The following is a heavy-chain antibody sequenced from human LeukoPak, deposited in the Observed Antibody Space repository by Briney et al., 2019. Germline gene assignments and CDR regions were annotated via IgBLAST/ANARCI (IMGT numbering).Heavy chain of an antibody. J-gene: IGHJ4*02. Sequence: PGGSLRLSCAASGFTFTSYEMNWVRQAPGKGPEWVSYISSSGSTIYYADSVKGRFTISRDNAKNSLYLQMNSLRAEDTAVYYCTRDPANDYWGQGTLVTVPS. CDR2: ISSSGSTI. CDR3: TRDPANDY. V-gene: IGHV3-48*03. CDR1: GFTFTSYE.